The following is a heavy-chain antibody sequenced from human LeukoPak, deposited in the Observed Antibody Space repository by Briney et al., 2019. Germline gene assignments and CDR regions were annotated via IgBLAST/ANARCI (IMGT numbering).Heavy chain of an antibody. Sequence: SETLSLTCAVYGGSFSGYYWSWVRQPPGKGLEWIGEINHSGSTNYNPSLKSRVTLSVDTSKNQFSLKLSSVTAADTAVYYCTQWLVLWGQGTLVTVSS. V-gene: IGHV4-34*01. CDR3: TQWLVL. D-gene: IGHD6-19*01. J-gene: IGHJ4*02. CDR1: GGSFSGYY. CDR2: INHSGST.